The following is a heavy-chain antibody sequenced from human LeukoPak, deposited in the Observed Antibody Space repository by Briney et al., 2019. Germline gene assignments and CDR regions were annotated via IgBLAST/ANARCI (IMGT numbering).Heavy chain of an antibody. CDR2: ISADNGNT. Sequence: ASVKVSCKASGYIFTSYGISWVRQAPGQGLEWMGWISADNGNTNYAQNLQGRVTMTTDTSTSTAYMELRSLRSDDTAVYYCARRRYYDSSGYGGGLDYWGQGTLVTVSS. V-gene: IGHV1-18*01. D-gene: IGHD3-22*01. CDR1: GYIFTSYG. J-gene: IGHJ4*02. CDR3: ARRRYYDSSGYGGGLDY.